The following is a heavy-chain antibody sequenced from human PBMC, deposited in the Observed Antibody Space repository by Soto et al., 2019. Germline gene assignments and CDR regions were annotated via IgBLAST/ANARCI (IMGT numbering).Heavy chain of an antibody. CDR2: INPTSGAT. CDR1: GYTFAAFF. D-gene: IGHD4-17*01. CDR3: TRDPDYGDYGGYFFDD. J-gene: IGHJ4*02. V-gene: IGHV1-2*02. Sequence: QVQLVQSGAEVKKPGASVKVSCKTSGYTFAAFFIHWIRQAPGQGLEWMGWINPTSGATVSAQKIQDRVTMTGDTSISTAYMELRGLKSNDTAVYYCTRDPDYGDYGGYFFDDWGQGAAVSVSS.